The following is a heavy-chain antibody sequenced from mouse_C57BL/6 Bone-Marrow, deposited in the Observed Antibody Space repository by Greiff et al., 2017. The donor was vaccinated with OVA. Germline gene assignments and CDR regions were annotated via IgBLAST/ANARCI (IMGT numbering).Heavy chain of an antibody. Sequence: EVQVVESGGGLVKPGGSLKLSCAASGFTFSSYAMSWVRQTPEKRLEWVATISDGGSYTYYPDNVKGRFTISRDNAKNNLYLQMSHLKSEDTAMYYCARDGAAQASLYYAMDYWGQGTSVTVSS. J-gene: IGHJ4*01. CDR3: ARDGAAQASLYYAMDY. D-gene: IGHD3-2*02. CDR1: GFTFSSYA. CDR2: ISDGGSYT. V-gene: IGHV5-4*01.